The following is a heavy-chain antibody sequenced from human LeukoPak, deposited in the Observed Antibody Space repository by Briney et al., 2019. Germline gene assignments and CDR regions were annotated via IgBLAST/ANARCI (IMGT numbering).Heavy chain of an antibody. Sequence: PSETLSLTCTVSGGSISSYYWSWIRQPPGKGLEWIGYIYYSGSTNYNPSLKSRVTISVDTSKNQFSLKLSSVTAADTAVYYCARRTYSNYYYYYMDVWGKGTTVTVSS. CDR3: ARRTYSNYYYYYMDV. CDR2: IYYSGST. J-gene: IGHJ6*03. V-gene: IGHV4-59*01. CDR1: GGSISSYY. D-gene: IGHD4-11*01.